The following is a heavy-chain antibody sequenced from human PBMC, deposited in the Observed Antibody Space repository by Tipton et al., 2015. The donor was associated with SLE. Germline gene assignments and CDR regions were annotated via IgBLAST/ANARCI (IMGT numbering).Heavy chain of an antibody. D-gene: IGHD2-15*01. Sequence: SLRLSCAVSGFTFGNSSMHWVRQAPGKGLDWVAFISYDGSYRDYADSVRGRFTISRDNSKNTLYLQMNSLRGEDTAIYYCARDRVGVAYFDYWGQGTLVTVSS. CDR3: ARDRVGVAYFDY. J-gene: IGHJ4*02. V-gene: IGHV3-30-3*01. CDR2: ISYDGSYR. CDR1: GFTFGNSS.